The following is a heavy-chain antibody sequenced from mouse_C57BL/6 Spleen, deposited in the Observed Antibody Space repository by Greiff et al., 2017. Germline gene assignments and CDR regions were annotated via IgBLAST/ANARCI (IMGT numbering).Heavy chain of an antibody. V-gene: IGHV1-66*01. D-gene: IGHD2-3*01. Sequence: QVQLQQSGPELAKPGASVKISCKASGYSFTSYYIHWVKQRPGQGLEWIGWIYPGSGNTKYNEKFKGKATLTADTSSSTAYMQLSSLTSEDSAVXYCAREAAIYDGYEFDYWGQGTTLTVSA. CDR2: IYPGSGNT. J-gene: IGHJ2*01. CDR1: GYSFTSYY. CDR3: AREAAIYDGYEFDY.